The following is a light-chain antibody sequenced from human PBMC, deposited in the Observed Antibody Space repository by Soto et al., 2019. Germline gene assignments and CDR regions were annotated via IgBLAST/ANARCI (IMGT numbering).Light chain of an antibody. CDR1: QSISNL. V-gene: IGKV1-5*01. CDR2: DAS. J-gene: IGKJ1*01. Sequence: DIQMTQSPSSLSASIGERVTISCRANQSISNLLAWYQQKPGKAPKLLIYDASSLESGVPSRFRGSGSGTEFTLTVSSLQPDDFATYYCQQYNNYSWTFGQGTKVEIK. CDR3: QQYNNYSWT.